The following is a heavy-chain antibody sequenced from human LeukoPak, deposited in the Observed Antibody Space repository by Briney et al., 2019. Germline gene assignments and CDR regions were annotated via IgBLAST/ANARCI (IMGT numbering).Heavy chain of an antibody. CDR3: AREGRDSSSWYDDDYYYGMDV. Sequence: GASVKVSCKASGYTFTGYYMHWVRQAPGQGLERMGWINPNSGGTNYAQKFQGRVTMTRDTSISTAYMELSRLRSDDTAVYYCAREGRDSSSWYDDDYYYGMDVWGQGTTVTVSS. J-gene: IGHJ6*02. CDR2: INPNSGGT. D-gene: IGHD6-13*01. CDR1: GYTFTGYY. V-gene: IGHV1-2*02.